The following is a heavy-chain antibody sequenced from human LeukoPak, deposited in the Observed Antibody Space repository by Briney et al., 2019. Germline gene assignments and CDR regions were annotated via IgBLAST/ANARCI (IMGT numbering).Heavy chain of an antibody. CDR1: DYSFTIYW. Sequence: GESLKISCKCSDYSFTIYWIGWVRQMPGKGLEWMGIIYPGESDTRSSPSFQGQVTISADKSISTAYLQWSSLKASDTAMYYCASVQQGGEWVAPWGQGTLVTVSS. D-gene: IGHD6-13*01. CDR3: ASVQQGGEWVAP. J-gene: IGHJ5*02. CDR2: IYPGESDT. V-gene: IGHV5-51*01.